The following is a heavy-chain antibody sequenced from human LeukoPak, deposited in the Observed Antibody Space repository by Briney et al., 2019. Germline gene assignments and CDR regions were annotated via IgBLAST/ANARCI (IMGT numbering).Heavy chain of an antibody. V-gene: IGHV3-7*01. J-gene: IGHJ5*02. CDR1: GFTFSSYW. CDR3: ARGASGIQLWFFDP. CDR2: IKQDGSEK. D-gene: IGHD5-18*01. Sequence: PGGSRRLSCAASGFTFSSYWMSWVRQAPGKGLEWVANIKQDGSEKYYVDSVKGRFTISRDNAKNSLFLQMNSLRAEDTAVYYCARGASGIQLWFFDPWGQGTLVSVSS.